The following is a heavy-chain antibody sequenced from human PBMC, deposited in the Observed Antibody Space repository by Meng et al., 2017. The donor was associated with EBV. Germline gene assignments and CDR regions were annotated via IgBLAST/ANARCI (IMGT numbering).Heavy chain of an antibody. CDR3: AGYWRSISCSRHHAFDI. V-gene: IGHV1-69*01. Sequence: VASLAEGETHWVLVTGCVNALGCNLNRYCYTRGGQGPWTGLGLVGGINPIFGKKNYAQEVQDRGTITAEGSTRTGYMDLSSLRSEDTDVYYCAGYWRSISCSRHHAFDIWGQGTMVTVSS. CDR2: INPIFGKK. J-gene: IGHJ3*02. CDR1: GCNLNRYC. D-gene: IGHD2-2*01.